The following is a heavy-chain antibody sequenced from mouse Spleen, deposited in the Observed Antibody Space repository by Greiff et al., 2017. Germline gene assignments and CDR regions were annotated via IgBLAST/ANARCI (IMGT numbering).Heavy chain of an antibody. J-gene: IGHJ3*01. CDR2: IDPETGGT. Sequence: VKLMESGAELVRPGASVTLSCKASGYTFTDYEMHWVKQTPVHGLEWIGAIDPETGGTAYNQKFKGKAILTADKSSSTAYMELRSLTSEDSAVYYCTRGEPVAYWGQGTLVTVSA. CDR3: TRGEPVAY. V-gene: IGHV1-15*01. CDR1: GYTFTDYE.